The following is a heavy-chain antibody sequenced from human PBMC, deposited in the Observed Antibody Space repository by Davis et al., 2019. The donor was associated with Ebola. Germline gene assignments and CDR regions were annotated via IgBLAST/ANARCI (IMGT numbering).Heavy chain of an antibody. CDR1: GFTFSSYA. CDR3: ARLPTGFPNWCDP. J-gene: IGHJ5*02. V-gene: IGHV3-53*01. D-gene: IGHD2-8*02. Sequence: GGSLRLSCAASGFTFSSYAMSWFRQAPGKGLEWVSVIYSGGKTEYADSVKGRFIISRDHSRNTLYLQMGRLRDEDTAVYYCARLPTGFPNWCDPWGQGTLVAVSS. CDR2: IYSGGKT.